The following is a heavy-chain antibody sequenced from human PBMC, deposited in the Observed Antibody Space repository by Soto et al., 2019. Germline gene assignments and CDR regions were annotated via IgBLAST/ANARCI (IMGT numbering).Heavy chain of an antibody. J-gene: IGHJ4*02. Sequence: SETLSLTCTVSGDSISSYYWSWVRQPPGKGLEWIGYISDSGSTNYNPTLKSRVTISVDTSKNQFSLKLSSVTAADTAVYYCARRGGGGSYYKRYFDYWGQGTLVTVSS. CDR1: GDSISSYY. CDR3: ARRGGGGSYYKRYFDY. V-gene: IGHV4-59*01. D-gene: IGHD3-10*01. CDR2: ISDSGST.